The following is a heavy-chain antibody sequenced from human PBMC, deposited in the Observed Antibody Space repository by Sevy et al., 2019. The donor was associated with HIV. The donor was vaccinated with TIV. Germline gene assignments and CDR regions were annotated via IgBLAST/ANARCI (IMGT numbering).Heavy chain of an antibody. Sequence: SETLSLTCTVSGGSISRSNYYWGWIRQPPGKGLEWIGSIYYSGSTYYKPSLKSRVTISVDTSKNQFSLKLSSVTAADTAVYYCARVTWYTSGWYWFEPWGQGNLVTVSS. CDR1: GGSISRSNYY. J-gene: IGHJ5*02. V-gene: IGHV4-39*01. CDR2: IYYSGST. D-gene: IGHD6-19*01. CDR3: ARVTWYTSGWYWFEP.